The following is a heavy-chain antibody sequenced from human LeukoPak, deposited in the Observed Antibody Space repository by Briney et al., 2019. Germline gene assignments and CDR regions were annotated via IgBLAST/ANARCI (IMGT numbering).Heavy chain of an antibody. Sequence: GGSLRLSCAASGFTFNYYALSWVRQAPGKGLQWVSAISGSASSTYHADSVQGRFTTSRDNSKNTLYLHMVSLRAEDTAIYYCAKQRRALVVPSTLDYWGQGTLVTVSS. D-gene: IGHD2-2*01. CDR3: AKQRRALVVPSTLDY. CDR2: ISGSASST. CDR1: GFTFNYYA. J-gene: IGHJ4*02. V-gene: IGHV3-23*01.